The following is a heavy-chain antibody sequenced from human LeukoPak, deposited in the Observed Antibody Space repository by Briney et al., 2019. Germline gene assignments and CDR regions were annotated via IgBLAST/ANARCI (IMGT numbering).Heavy chain of an antibody. CDR1: GGPISSGSYY. V-gene: IGHV4-61*02. Sequence: SETLSLICTVSGGPISSGSYYWSWIRQPAGKGLEWIGRIYTSGSTNYNPSLKSRVTISVDTSKNQFSLKLSSVTASDTAVYYCATSYCSSTSCYDSTFDYWGQGTLVTVSS. J-gene: IGHJ4*02. CDR3: ATSYCSSTSCYDSTFDY. D-gene: IGHD2-2*01. CDR2: IYTSGST.